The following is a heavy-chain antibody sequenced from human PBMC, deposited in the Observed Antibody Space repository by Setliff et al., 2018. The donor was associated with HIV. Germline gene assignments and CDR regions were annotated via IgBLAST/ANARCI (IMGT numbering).Heavy chain of an antibody. V-gene: IGHV4-34*01. J-gene: IGHJ6*03. CDR3: ARSRNQRVYYYYYMDV. CDR2: ISDRGSV. Sequence: SETLSLTCAVYGGSFSGYYWTWIRQSPGKGLEWIGEISDRGSVNYNPSLKSRVTISVDTSKNQFSLKVSSVTAADTAIYYCARSRNQRVYYYYYMDVWGKGTTVTVSS. D-gene: IGHD1-1*01. CDR1: GGSFSGYY.